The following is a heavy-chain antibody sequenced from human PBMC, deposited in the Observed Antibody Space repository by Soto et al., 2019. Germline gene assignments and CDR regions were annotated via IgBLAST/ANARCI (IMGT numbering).Heavy chain of an antibody. CDR2: IYHSGSS. V-gene: IGHV4-39*01. CDR3: ARVIVVVPAAIRWFDP. D-gene: IGHD2-2*02. Sequence: PSETLSLTCSVSGGSINSSSYCWGWIRQPPGKGLEWSGSIYHSGSSYYNPSLKSRVTISVETSKNLFSLKLSSVTAADTAVYYCARVIVVVPAAIRWFDPWGQGTLVTVSS. J-gene: IGHJ5*02. CDR1: GGSINSSSYC.